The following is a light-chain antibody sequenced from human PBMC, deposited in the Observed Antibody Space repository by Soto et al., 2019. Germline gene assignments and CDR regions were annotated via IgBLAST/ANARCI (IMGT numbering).Light chain of an antibody. J-gene: IGKJ4*01. V-gene: IGKV1-9*01. Sequence: DIQMTQSPAFLSASLGNRVTITGRASQGIASYVAWYKKRPGKAPKLMISAAATLESGVQSRFSGSGSGTELNLTITTLQPEDFATYYCQQLNSYPLTFGGGSKVDIK. CDR1: QGIASY. CDR2: AAA. CDR3: QQLNSYPLT.